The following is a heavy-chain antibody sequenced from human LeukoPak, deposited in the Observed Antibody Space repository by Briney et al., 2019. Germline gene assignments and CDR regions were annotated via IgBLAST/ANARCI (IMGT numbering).Heavy chain of an antibody. V-gene: IGHV3-23*01. CDR2: ISGSGGST. J-gene: IGHJ4*02. CDR1: GFTFSSYA. D-gene: IGHD6-19*01. Sequence: PGGSLRLSCAASGFTFSSYAMGWVRQAPGKGLEWVSAISGSGGSTYYADSVKGRFTISRDNSKNTLYLQMNSLRAEDTAVYYCAKAHFSGWYYFDYWGQGTLVTVSS. CDR3: AKAHFSGWYYFDY.